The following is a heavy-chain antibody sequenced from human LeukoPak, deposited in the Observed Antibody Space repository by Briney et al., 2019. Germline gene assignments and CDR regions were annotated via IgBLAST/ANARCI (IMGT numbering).Heavy chain of an antibody. V-gene: IGHV3-23*01. CDR1: GFAFGSYG. CDR3: AQDGYCSSAHCYTGAIEM. Sequence: GGYLRLSCSGSGFAFGSYGRGWVRQAPEKGLVGGAAISASGSNSPYSDSGKGRFLISRDNTENTVYLQMKSLRAEDTAVYFCAQDGYCSSAHCYTGAIEMRGQGTMVIVSS. J-gene: IGHJ3*01. CDR2: ISASGSNS. D-gene: IGHD2-15*01.